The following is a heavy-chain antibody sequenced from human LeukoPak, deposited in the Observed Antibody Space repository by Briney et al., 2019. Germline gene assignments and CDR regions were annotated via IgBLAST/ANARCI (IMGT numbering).Heavy chain of an antibody. CDR3: ARGLGATVRPDY. D-gene: IGHD1-26*01. Sequence: GRSLRLSCAASGFTFSSYAMHWVRQAPGKGLEWVAVISYDGSNKYYADSVKGRFTISRDNSKNTLYLQMNSLRAEDTAVYYCARGLGATVRPDYWGQGTLVTVSS. J-gene: IGHJ4*02. CDR2: ISYDGSNK. V-gene: IGHV3-30-3*01. CDR1: GFTFSSYA.